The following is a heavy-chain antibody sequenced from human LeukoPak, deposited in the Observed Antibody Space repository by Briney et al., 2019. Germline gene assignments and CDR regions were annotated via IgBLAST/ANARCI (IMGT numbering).Heavy chain of an antibody. J-gene: IGHJ4*02. D-gene: IGHD7-27*01. CDR3: ARASDVGNIDY. V-gene: IGHV3-7*04. CDR1: GFTFGSYW. Sequence: GGSLRLSCAASGFTFGSYWMSWVRQAPGKGLEWVANINEDGSEKYHVDSVKGRFTISRDNAKNSLYLQMDSLTAADTAVYYCARASDVGNIDYWGQGTLVTVSS. CDR2: INEDGSEK.